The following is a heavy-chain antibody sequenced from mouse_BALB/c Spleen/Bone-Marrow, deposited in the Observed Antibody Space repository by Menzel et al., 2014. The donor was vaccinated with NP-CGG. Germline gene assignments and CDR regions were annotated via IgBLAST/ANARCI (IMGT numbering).Heavy chain of an antibody. D-gene: IGHD2-14*01. V-gene: IGHV14-4*02. CDR1: GFNIKDYY. J-gene: IGHJ4*01. CDR2: IDPENGDT. Sequence: VQLQQSGAELVRTGASVKLSCTASGFNIKDYYMYWVKQRPEQGLEWIGWIDPENGDTEYAPKFQGKATMTADTSSNTAYLQLSSLTSEDTVVYYCNARDYRYEGYAMDICGDGTS. CDR3: NARDYRYEGYAMDI.